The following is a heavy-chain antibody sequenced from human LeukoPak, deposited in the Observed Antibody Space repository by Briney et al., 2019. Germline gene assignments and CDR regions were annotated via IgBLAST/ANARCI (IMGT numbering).Heavy chain of an antibody. CDR3: ARESGAKDY. J-gene: IGHJ4*02. D-gene: IGHD1-26*01. CDR1: GGSISRGGYY. Sequence: SETLSLTCTVSGGSISRGGYYWSWIRQHPGKGLEWIGYIYHSGSTYYNPSLKSRVTISVDRSKNQFSLKLSSVTAADTAVYCCARESGAKDYWGQGTLVTVSS. CDR2: IYHSGST. V-gene: IGHV4-30-2*01.